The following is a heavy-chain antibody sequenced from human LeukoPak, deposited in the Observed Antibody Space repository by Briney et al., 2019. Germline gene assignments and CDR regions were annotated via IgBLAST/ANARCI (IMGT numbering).Heavy chain of an antibody. V-gene: IGHV3-74*01. CDR2: MNAAGNSA. CDR1: GFTFSSYW. Sequence: GGSLRLSCAASGFTFSSYWMHWVRQDPGKGLVWVSRMNAAGNSAYTDSVKGRFTISRDNAKNTLYLQMNSLRAEDTAVYYCAREDGAAVGYFDLWGQGTLVTVSS. CDR3: AREDGAAVGYFDL. D-gene: IGHD6-13*01. J-gene: IGHJ4*02.